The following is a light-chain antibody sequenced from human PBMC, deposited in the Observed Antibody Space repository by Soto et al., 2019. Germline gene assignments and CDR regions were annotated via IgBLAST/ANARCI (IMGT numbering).Light chain of an antibody. Sequence: DIQMTQSPSSLSASLGAGVTITCQASQDISTYLNWYQQRPGKAPKLLIYDVFNLEPGVPSRFSGSGSGTDFTLTITSLQPEDIATYYCQQYGALPLTFGPGKRLEI. J-gene: IGKJ5*01. CDR2: DVF. V-gene: IGKV1-33*01. CDR1: QDISTY. CDR3: QQYGALPLT.